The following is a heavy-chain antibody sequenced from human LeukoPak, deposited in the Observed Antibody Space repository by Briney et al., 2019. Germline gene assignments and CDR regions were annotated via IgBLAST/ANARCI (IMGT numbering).Heavy chain of an antibody. Sequence: PGGSLRLSCAASGFTFSNSGMHWVRQAPGKGLEWVAVIWYDGSNEYYADAVKGRFIISRDNSKNTVHLQMNSLRVDDTSVYYCAREISMFVNAFDLWGQGTLVAVSS. CDR3: AREISMFVNAFDL. CDR2: IWYDGSNE. J-gene: IGHJ3*01. D-gene: IGHD3-10*02. CDR1: GFTFSNSG. V-gene: IGHV3-33*01.